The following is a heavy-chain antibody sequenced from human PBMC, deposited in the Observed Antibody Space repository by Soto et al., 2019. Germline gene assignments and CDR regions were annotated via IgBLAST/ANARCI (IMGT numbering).Heavy chain of an antibody. Sequence: ASVKVSCKVSGYTLTELSMHWVRQAPGKGLEWMGGFDPEDGETIYAQKFQGRVTMTADTSTDTAYMELRSLRSDDTAVYYCARELPPNDYWGQGTLVTVSS. CDR2: FDPEDGET. J-gene: IGHJ4*02. CDR3: ARELPPNDY. CDR1: GYTLTELS. V-gene: IGHV1-24*01. D-gene: IGHD3-10*01.